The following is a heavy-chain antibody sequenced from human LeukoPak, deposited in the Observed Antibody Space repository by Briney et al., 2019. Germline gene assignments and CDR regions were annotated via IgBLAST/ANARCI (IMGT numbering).Heavy chain of an antibody. CDR2: ISWNSGSI. Sequence: GRSLRLSCAASGFTFDDYAMHWVRQAPGKGLEWVSGISWNSGSIGYADSVKGRFTISRDNAKNSLYLQMNSLRAEDTALYYCAKDRDYDSSGPRGPFDYWGQGTLVTVSS. J-gene: IGHJ4*02. CDR1: GFTFDDYA. D-gene: IGHD3-22*01. CDR3: AKDRDYDSSGPRGPFDY. V-gene: IGHV3-9*01.